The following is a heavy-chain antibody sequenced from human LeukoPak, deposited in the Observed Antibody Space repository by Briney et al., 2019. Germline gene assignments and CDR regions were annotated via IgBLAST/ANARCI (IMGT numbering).Heavy chain of an antibody. CDR1: GGSISSYY. D-gene: IGHD3-9*01. Sequence: SETLSLTCTVSGGSISSYYWSWIRQPPGKGLEWIGYIYYSGSTNYNPSLKSRVTISVDTSKNQFSLKLSSVTAADTAVYYCAGHGRYFDWIDPWGQGTLVTVSS. CDR2: IYYSGST. CDR3: AGHGRYFDWIDP. V-gene: IGHV4-59*08. J-gene: IGHJ5*02.